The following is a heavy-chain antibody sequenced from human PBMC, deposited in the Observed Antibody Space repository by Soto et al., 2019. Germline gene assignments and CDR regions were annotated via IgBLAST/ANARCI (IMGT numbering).Heavy chain of an antibody. V-gene: IGHV3-21*01. CDR3: ARDDLHTQYYYYYMDV. J-gene: IGHJ6*03. CDR2: ISSSSSYI. D-gene: IGHD4-4*01. CDR1: GFTFSSYS. Sequence: EVQLVESGGGLVKPGGSLRLSCAASGFTFSSYSMNWVRQAPGKGLEWVSSISSSSSYIYYADSVKGRFTISRDNAKNSLYLQMNSLRAEDTAVYYCARDDLHTQYYYYYMDVWGKGTTVTVSS.